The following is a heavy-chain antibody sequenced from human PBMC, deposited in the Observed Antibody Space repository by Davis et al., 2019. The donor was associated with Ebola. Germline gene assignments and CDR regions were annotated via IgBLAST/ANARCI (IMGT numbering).Heavy chain of an antibody. J-gene: IGHJ4*02. CDR1: GGSISSSSYY. Sequence: SETLSLTCTVSGGSISSSSYYWGWIRQPPGKGLEWIGSIYYSGSTYYNPSLKSRVTISVDTSKNQFSLKLSSVTAADTAVYYCARLPFTAMATSWGQGTLVTVSS. CDR3: ARLPFTAMATS. D-gene: IGHD5-18*01. CDR2: IYYSGST. V-gene: IGHV4-39*01.